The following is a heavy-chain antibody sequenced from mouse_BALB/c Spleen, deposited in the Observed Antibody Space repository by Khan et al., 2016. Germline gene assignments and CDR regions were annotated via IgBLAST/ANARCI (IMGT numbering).Heavy chain of an antibody. D-gene: IGHD2-3*01. V-gene: IGHV5-6-5*01. CDR2: IRSGGNT. CDR3: ARIGDGYHYAMDY. Sequence: EVELVESGGDLVKPGGSLKLSCAASGCTFSNYVMSWVRQNPEKRLEWVASIRSGGNTYYPDSVKGRFTISRDYVRNILYLQMSSLRSEDTAMYFCARIGDGYHYAMDYWGQGTSVTVSS. J-gene: IGHJ4*01. CDR1: GCTFSNYV.